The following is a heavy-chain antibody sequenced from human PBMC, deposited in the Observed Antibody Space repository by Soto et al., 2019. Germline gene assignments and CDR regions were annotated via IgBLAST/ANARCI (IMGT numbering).Heavy chain of an antibody. Sequence: QVQLVQSGAEVKKPGSSVKVSCKASGGTFSSYTSNWVRQAPGQGLEWMGGISPIFGTPNYAQKFQGRVTITADESTSTGYMELSSLRSEDTAVYYCARGLRIFCVDNAFDIWGQGTMVTVSS. D-gene: IGHD3-3*01. CDR2: ISPIFGTP. CDR3: ARGLRIFCVDNAFDI. J-gene: IGHJ3*02. V-gene: IGHV1-69*12. CDR1: GGTFSSYT.